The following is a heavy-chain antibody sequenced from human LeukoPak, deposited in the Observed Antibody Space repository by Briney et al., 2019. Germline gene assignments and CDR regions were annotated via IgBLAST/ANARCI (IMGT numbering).Heavy chain of an antibody. D-gene: IGHD6-13*01. V-gene: IGHV3-43*01. J-gene: IGHJ4*02. CDR2: ISRDGSTP. CDR3: ARDIRGNYFDS. CDR1: GFIFDDSL. Sequence: PGGSLRLSCVASGFIFDDSLMHWVRQAPGKGLEWISLISRDGSTPYYADSVKGRFTISRDNSTNSLFLQMNSLTPEDTAVYYCARDIRGNYFDSWGQGTLVSVS.